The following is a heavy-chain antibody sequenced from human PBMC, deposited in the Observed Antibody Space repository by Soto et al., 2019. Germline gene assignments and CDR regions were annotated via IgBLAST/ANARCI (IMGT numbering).Heavy chain of an antibody. CDR2: MNPNSGNT. D-gene: IGHD5-12*01. CDR1: GYTFTSYD. CDR3: ARSYRRGGYSGYHPLDY. V-gene: IGHV1-8*01. J-gene: IGHJ4*02. Sequence: QVQLVQSGAEVKKPGASVKVSCKASGYTFTSYDINWVRQATGQGLEWMGWMNPNSGNTGYAQKFQGRVNMTRNTPMSRAYMELSSLRSEATAVYYCARSYRRGGYSGYHPLDYWGQGTLVPVSS.